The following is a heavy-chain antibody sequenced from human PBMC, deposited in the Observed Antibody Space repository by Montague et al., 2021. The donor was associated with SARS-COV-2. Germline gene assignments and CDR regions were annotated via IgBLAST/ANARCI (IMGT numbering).Heavy chain of an antibody. D-gene: IGHD6-13*01. Sequence: SLRLSCAASGFTFSSFALHWVRQAPGKGLEYVSAISRNGGATYYATSVEGRFTISRDNSKNTLYLQMGSLRAEDMAVYYCARPGDSSIWYSPPDCWGQGTLVTVSS. CDR1: GFTFSSFA. CDR3: ARPGDSSIWYSPPDC. J-gene: IGHJ4*02. V-gene: IGHV3-64*01. CDR2: ISRNGGAT.